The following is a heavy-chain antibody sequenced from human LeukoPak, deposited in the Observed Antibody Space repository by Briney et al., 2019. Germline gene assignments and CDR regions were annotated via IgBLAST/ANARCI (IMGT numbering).Heavy chain of an antibody. Sequence: GGSLRLSCAASGFTFSSYAMSWVRQAPGGGLDWVSAIGGSGDKTYHADSVKGRFTISRDNSDNRVSLQMDSLRAEDTAVYFCAKDTTAWWYHRAYMNVWGKGTTVTVSS. J-gene: IGHJ6*03. V-gene: IGHV3-23*01. CDR2: IGGSGDKT. D-gene: IGHD2-15*01. CDR1: GFTFSSYA. CDR3: AKDTTAWWYHRAYMNV.